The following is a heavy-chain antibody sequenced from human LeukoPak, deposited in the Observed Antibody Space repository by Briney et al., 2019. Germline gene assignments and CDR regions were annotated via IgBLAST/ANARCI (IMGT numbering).Heavy chain of an antibody. J-gene: IGHJ4*02. CDR1: GYTFTSYA. V-gene: IGHV7-4-1*02. D-gene: IGHD3-22*01. CDR2: INTNTGNP. Sequence: GASVKVSCKASGYTFTSYAMNWVRQAPGQGLEWMGWINTNTGNPAYAQGFTGRFVFSLDTSVSTAYLQISSLKAEDTAVYYCARAHTYYYDSSGYYYRMYYFDYWGQGTLVTVSS. CDR3: ARAHTYYYDSSGYYYRMYYFDY.